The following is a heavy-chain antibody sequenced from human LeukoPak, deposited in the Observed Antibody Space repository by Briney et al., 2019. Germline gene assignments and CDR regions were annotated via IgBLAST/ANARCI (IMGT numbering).Heavy chain of an antibody. CDR3: ATIQGHYDILTGYYYSYYFDY. V-gene: IGHV1-24*01. CDR1: GYTLTELS. Sequence: ASVKVSCKVSGYTLTELSMHWVRQAPGKGLEWMGGFDPEDGETIYAQKFQGRVTMTEDTPTDTAYMELSSLRSEDTAVYYCATIQGHYDILTGYYYSYYFDYWGQGTLVTVSS. J-gene: IGHJ4*02. CDR2: FDPEDGET. D-gene: IGHD3-9*01.